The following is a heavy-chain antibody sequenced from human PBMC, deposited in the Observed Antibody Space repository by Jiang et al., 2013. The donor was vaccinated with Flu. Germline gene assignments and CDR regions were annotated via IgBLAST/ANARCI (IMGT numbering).Heavy chain of an antibody. Sequence: PGLVKPSQTLSLTCTVSGGSISSYGYYWSWIRQHPGKALEWIGYIYFSESTYYNPSLKSRVSISLDPSKNQFSLKLSSVTAADTAVYYCARAQKYSGFELPYFDHWGQGTLVTVSS. D-gene: IGHD1-26*01. V-gene: IGHV4-31*03. CDR3: ARAQKYSGFELPYFDH. J-gene: IGHJ4*02. CDR2: IYFSEST. CDR1: GGSISSYGYY.